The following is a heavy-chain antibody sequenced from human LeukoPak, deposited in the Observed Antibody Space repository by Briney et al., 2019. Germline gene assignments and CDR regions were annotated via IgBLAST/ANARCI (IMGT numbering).Heavy chain of an antibody. CDR1: GDSITNTLYR. Sequence: SETLSLTCTVSGDSITNTLYRWGWFRQPPGKGLEWIGSISYSGSTYFNPSLKSRVTVSLETSKNKFSLKLNSVTAADTAVYYCAGYSGSYAHAFDIWGQGTMVTVSS. CDR3: AGYSGSYAHAFDI. J-gene: IGHJ3*02. CDR2: ISYSGST. D-gene: IGHD1-26*01. V-gene: IGHV4-39*07.